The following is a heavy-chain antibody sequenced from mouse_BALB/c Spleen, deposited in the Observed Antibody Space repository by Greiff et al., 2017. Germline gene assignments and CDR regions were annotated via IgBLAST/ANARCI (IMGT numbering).Heavy chain of an antibody. CDR2: IWAGGST. J-gene: IGHJ4*01. D-gene: IGHD1-2*01. Sequence: VKLQESGPGLVAPSQSLSITCTVSGFSLTSYGVHWVRQPPGKGLEWLGVIWAGGSTNYNSALMSRLSISKDNSKSQVFLKMNSLQTDDTAMYYCARGITTATGAMDYWGQGTSVTVSS. V-gene: IGHV2-9*02. CDR3: ARGITTATGAMDY. CDR1: GFSLTSYG.